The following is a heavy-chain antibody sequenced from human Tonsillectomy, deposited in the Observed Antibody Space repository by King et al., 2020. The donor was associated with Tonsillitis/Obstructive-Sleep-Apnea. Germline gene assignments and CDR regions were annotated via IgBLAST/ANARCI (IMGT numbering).Heavy chain of an antibody. CDR1: GGSVSSGSYY. V-gene: IGHV4-61*01. D-gene: IGHD3-3*01. J-gene: IGHJ5*02. Sequence: QLQESGPGLVKPSETLSRTCTVSGGSVSSGSYYWSWIRQPPGKGLEWIGYSYYSGSTNYNPSLNSRVTISVDTSKNQFSLKLSSVTAADTAVYYCARVLRFLHWFDPWGQGTLVTVSS. CDR3: ARVLRFLHWFDP. CDR2: SYYSGST.